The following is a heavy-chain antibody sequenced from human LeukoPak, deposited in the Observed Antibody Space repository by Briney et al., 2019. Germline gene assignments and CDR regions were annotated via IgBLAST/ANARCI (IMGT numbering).Heavy chain of an antibody. D-gene: IGHD6-13*01. CDR3: ARRMEQLSSFDY. Sequence: GGSLRLSCAAYGFTFSSYNMNWVRQAPGKGLEWVSYISSSDSAMYYADSVKGRFTISRDNARNSLYLQMNSLRAEDTAVYFCARRMEQLSSFDYWGQGTLVTVSS. CDR2: ISSSDSAM. V-gene: IGHV3-48*01. J-gene: IGHJ4*02. CDR1: GFTFSSYN.